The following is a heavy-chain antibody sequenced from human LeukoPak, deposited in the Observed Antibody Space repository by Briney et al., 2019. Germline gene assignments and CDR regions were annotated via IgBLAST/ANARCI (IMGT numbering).Heavy chain of an antibody. CDR3: TKDQIGYSKPIDC. CDR2: ASGSGANT. Sequence: PGASLRLSCAASGFTFSRYAMSWVRQAPGKGLEWVSTASGSGANTYYADSVKGRFTISRDNSKNTLYLQMNSLTAEDTALYYCTKDQIGYSKPIDCWGQGTLVTVSS. D-gene: IGHD4-11*01. J-gene: IGHJ4*02. CDR1: GFTFSRYA. V-gene: IGHV3-23*01.